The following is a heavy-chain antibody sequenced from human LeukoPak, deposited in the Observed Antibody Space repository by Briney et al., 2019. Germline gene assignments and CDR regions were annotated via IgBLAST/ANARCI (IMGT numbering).Heavy chain of an antibody. CDR3: ASGMTYYYDSSGYGDY. Sequence: GGSLRLSCAASGFTFSSYAMHWVRQAPGKGLEWVAVISYDGSNKYYADSVKGRFTISRDNSKNTLYLQMNSLRAEDTAVYYCASGMTYYYDSSGYGDYWGQGTLGTVS. V-gene: IGHV3-30-3*01. D-gene: IGHD3-22*01. CDR1: GFTFSSYA. CDR2: ISYDGSNK. J-gene: IGHJ4*02.